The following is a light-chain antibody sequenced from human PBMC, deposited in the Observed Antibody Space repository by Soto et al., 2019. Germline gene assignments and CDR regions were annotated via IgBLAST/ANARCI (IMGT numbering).Light chain of an antibody. CDR3: QLSYSTPWT. CDR1: QSISSY. Sequence: DIQMTQSPSSLSASVGDRVTITCRASQSISSYLNWYQQKPGKAPKLLIYAASSLQSGVPSRFSGSGSGTDFTLTISSLQPEDFATYYCQLSYSTPWTFGQGTKVDI. V-gene: IGKV1-39*01. J-gene: IGKJ1*01. CDR2: AAS.